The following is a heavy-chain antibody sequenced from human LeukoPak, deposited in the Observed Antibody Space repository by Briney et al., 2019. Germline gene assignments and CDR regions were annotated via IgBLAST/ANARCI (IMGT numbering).Heavy chain of an antibody. J-gene: IGHJ4*02. CDR3: TKAPLRSCSGAFCYPFDY. CDR1: GFTFNNYA. D-gene: IGHD2-8*02. V-gene: IGHV3-23*01. CDR2: TVGGRPDT. Sequence: GGSLRLSCEAYGFTFNNYAMSWVRQTQGNGLEWVAATVGGRPDTYHADSVKGRFTVYRDDSRSTLFLQMNSLRVEDTAVYYCTKAPLRSCSGAFCYPFDYWGQGTLVTVSS.